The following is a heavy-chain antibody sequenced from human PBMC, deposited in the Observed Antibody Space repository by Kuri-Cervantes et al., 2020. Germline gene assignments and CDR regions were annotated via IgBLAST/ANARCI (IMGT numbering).Heavy chain of an antibody. D-gene: IGHD3-22*01. Sequence: LSLTCAASGFTFSSYAMHWARQAPGKGLEWVAVISYDGSNKYYADSVKGRFTISRDNSKNTLYLQMNSLRAEDTAVYYCAKGQGVVVASIDYWGQGTLVTVSS. V-gene: IGHV3-30*04. CDR3: AKGQGVVVASIDY. CDR2: ISYDGSNK. CDR1: GFTFSSYA. J-gene: IGHJ4*02.